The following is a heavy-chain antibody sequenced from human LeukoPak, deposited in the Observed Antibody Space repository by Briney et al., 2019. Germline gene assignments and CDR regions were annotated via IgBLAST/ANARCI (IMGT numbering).Heavy chain of an antibody. V-gene: IGHV4-34*01. CDR3: ARGARGVRGVIRLYDYYYMDV. CDR2: INHSGST. CDR1: GGSFSGYY. J-gene: IGHJ6*03. D-gene: IGHD3-10*01. Sequence: SETLSLTCAVYGGSFSGYYWSWIRQPPGKGLEWIGEINHSGSTNYNPSLKSRVTISVDTSKNQFSLKLSSVTAADTAVYYCARGARGVRGVIRLYDYYYMDVWGKGTTVTVSS.